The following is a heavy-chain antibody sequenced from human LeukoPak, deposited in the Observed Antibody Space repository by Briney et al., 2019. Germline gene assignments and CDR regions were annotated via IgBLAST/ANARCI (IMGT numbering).Heavy chain of an antibody. V-gene: IGHV1-8*02. D-gene: IGHD3-22*01. CDR2: MNPNSGDT. CDR3: ARGLGTYDSSDLTWPMISF. J-gene: IGHJ4*02. CDR1: GYTFTDYY. Sequence: ASVKVSCKASGYTFTDYYMHWVRQATGQGLEWMGWMNPNSGDTAYAQKFQGRITMTRSTSINTAYMELSSLRYEDTAVYYCARGLGTYDSSDLTWPMISFWGQGTLVTVSS.